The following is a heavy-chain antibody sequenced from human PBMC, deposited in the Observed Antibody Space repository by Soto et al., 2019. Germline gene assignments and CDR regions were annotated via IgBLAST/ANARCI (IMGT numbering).Heavy chain of an antibody. V-gene: IGHV2-5*02. D-gene: IGHD5-12*01. CDR1: GFSLTTRPVG. J-gene: IGHJ4*02. Sequence: SGPTLVNPTQTLTLTCTFSGFSLTTRPVGVGWIRQPPGKALEWLVVIYWDDDKRYSPSLWSRLTITKVTSKNQVVLTMTDMDPVDTATYYCAHRLGGYTWNDGYFDFWGQGIQVTVSS. CDR3: AHRLGGYTWNDGYFDF. CDR2: IYWDDDK.